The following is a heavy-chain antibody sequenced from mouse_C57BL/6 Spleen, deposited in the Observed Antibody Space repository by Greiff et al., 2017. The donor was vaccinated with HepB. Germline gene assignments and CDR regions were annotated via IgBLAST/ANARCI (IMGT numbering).Heavy chain of an antibody. CDR2: IRLKSDNYAT. J-gene: IGHJ3*01. CDR1: GFTFSNYW. V-gene: IGHV6-3*01. CDR3: TAYYGSTFAY. D-gene: IGHD1-1*01. Sequence: EVKLMESGGGLVQPGGSMKLSCVASGFTFSNYWMNWVRQSPEKGLEWVAQIRLKSDNYATHYAESVKGRFTISRDDFKSSVYLQMNNLRAEDTGIYYCTAYYGSTFAYWGQGTLVTVSA.